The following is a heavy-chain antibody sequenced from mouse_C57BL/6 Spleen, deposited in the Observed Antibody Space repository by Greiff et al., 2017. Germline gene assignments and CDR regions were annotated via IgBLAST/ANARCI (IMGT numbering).Heavy chain of an antibody. D-gene: IGHD2-2*01. CDR1: GYTFTSYW. V-gene: IGHV1-74*01. CDR2: IHPSDSDT. Sequence: VQLQQPGAELVKPGASVKVSCKASGYTFTSYWMHWVKQRPGQGLEWIGRIHPSDSDTNYNQKFKGKATLTVDKSSSTAYMQLSSRTSEDSAVYYCARGEVTTGFAYWGQGTLVTVSA. CDR3: ARGEVTTGFAY. J-gene: IGHJ3*01.